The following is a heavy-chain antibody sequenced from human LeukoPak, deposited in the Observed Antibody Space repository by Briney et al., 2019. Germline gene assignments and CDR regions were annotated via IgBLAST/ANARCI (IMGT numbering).Heavy chain of an antibody. D-gene: IGHD3-16*01. V-gene: IGHV3-74*01. CDR3: TRPQHGDLYAFDI. Sequence: GGSLRLSCAASGFTFPIYWMHWVRQAPGKGLGWVSRVNGDGSTTTYADSVKGRFTISRDNDKNTMYLQMDSLRAEDTAVYYCTRPQHGDLYAFDIWGQGTMVTVSS. J-gene: IGHJ3*02. CDR2: VNGDGSTT. CDR1: GFTFPIYW.